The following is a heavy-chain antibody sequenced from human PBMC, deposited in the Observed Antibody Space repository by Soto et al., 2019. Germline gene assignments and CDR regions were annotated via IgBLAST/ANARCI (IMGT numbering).Heavy chain of an antibody. CDR2: ISSDGSNK. J-gene: IGHJ4*02. Sequence: QVQLVESGGGVVQPGRSLRLSCAVSGFTFSSHAMHWVRQAPGKGLEWVTLISSDGSNKYYADSVKGRFTTSRGNSKNTMYLPRNRLRVEDTAVYYWARDDEGGSDCDLGYWGQGALVTVSS. CDR1: GFTFSSHA. CDR3: ARDDEGGSDCDLGY. V-gene: IGHV3-30-3*01. D-gene: IGHD1-26*01.